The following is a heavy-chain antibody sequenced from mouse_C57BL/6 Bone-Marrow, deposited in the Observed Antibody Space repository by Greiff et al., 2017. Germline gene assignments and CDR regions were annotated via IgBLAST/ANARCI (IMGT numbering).Heavy chain of an antibody. J-gene: IGHJ1*03. D-gene: IGHD2-5*01. CDR1: GYTFTSYW. Sequence: QVQLQQPGAELVKPGASVKMSCKASGYTFTSYWITWVKQRPGQGLEWIGEIYPGSGSTNYNEKFKSKATLPVDTSSSTAYMQLSSLTSEDSAVYYCARPYYSNYWYFDVWGTGTTVTVSS. V-gene: IGHV1-55*01. CDR3: ARPYYSNYWYFDV. CDR2: IYPGSGST.